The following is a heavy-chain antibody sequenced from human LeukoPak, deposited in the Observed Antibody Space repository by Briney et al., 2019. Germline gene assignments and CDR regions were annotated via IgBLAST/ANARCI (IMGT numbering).Heavy chain of an antibody. V-gene: IGHV4-30-2*03. CDR2: IYYSGST. D-gene: IGHD3-3*01. CDR1: GGSISSGGYS. J-gene: IGHJ4*02. CDR3: AGTRSYYDFWSGYSIDY. Sequence: SQTLSLTCAVSGGSISSGGYSWSWIRQPPGKGLEWIGSIYYSGSTYYNPSLKSRVTISVDTSKNQFSLKLSSVTAADTAVYYCAGTRSYYDFWSGYSIDYWGQGTLVTVSS.